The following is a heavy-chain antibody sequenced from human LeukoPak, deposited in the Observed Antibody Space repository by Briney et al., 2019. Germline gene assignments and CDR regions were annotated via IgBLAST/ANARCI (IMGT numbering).Heavy chain of an antibody. J-gene: IGHJ4*02. Sequence: PSGTLSLTCTVSSGSIGSSNWWSWVRQTPGKGLEWIGEISLGGNTNHNPSLRSRVTISVDQFKNQLFLKLTSVTAADTAIYYCASNWGYSQGHWGQGILVTVSS. CDR1: SGSIGSSNW. V-gene: IGHV4-4*02. CDR3: ASNWGYSQGH. CDR2: ISLGGNT. D-gene: IGHD7-27*01.